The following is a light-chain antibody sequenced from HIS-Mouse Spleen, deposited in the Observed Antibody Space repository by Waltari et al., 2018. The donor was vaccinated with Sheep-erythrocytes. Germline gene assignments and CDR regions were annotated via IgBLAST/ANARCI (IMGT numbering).Light chain of an antibody. CDR2: DVS. CDR1: SSDVGVYNY. V-gene: IGLV2-11*01. J-gene: IGLJ1*01. Sequence: QSALTQPRSVSGSPGQSVTISCTGTSSDVGVYNYVSWYQQHPGKAPKLMIYDVSKWPSGVPDRFSGSKSGNTASLTISGLQAEDEADYYCCSYAGSYNHVFATGTKVTVL. CDR3: CSYAGSYNHV.